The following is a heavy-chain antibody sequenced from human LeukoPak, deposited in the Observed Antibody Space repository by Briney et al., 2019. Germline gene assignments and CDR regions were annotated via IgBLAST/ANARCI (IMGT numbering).Heavy chain of an antibody. CDR2: ISSSGSTI. J-gene: IGHJ4*02. V-gene: IGHV3-11*01. CDR1: GFTFSDYY. Sequence: PGGSLRLSCAASGFTFSDYYMSWIRQAPGKGLEWVSYISSSGSTIYYADSVKGRFTISRDNAKNSLYLQMNSLRAEDTAVYYCAKESHSCYSFDYWGQGTLVTVSS. CDR3: AKESHSCYSFDY. D-gene: IGHD2-15*01.